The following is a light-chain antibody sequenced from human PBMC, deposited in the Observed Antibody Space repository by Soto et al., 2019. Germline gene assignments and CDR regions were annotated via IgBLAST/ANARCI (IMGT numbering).Light chain of an antibody. CDR1: SSNIGSNT. CDR3: AAWDDSLNGQVV. CDR2: NNN. J-gene: IGLJ2*01. V-gene: IGLV1-44*01. Sequence: QAVVTQPPSASGTPGQRVTLSCSGSSSNIGSNTVNWYQLLPGTAPQLLIFNNNQRPSGVPDRFSGSKSGTSASLAISGLQSEDEAAYYCAAWDDSLNGQVVFGGGTKLTVL.